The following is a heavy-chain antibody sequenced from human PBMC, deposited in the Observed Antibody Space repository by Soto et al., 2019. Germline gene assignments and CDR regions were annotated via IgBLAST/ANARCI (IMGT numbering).Heavy chain of an antibody. Sequence: SETLSLTCSVSGDSISSSSYYWAWIRQPPGKGLEWIGNVYYSGSTSYNPSLKSRATISVVMSKNEFSLKLSSVTAADTAVYYCVRPPGYWGQGTLVTVSS. CDR2: VYYSGST. CDR1: GDSISSSSYY. V-gene: IGHV4-39*01. CDR3: VRPPGY. J-gene: IGHJ4*02.